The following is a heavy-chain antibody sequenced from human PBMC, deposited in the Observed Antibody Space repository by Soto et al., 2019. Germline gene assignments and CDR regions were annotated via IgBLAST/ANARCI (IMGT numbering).Heavy chain of an antibody. CDR1: GGSISSGGYY. V-gene: IGHV4-31*03. D-gene: IGHD3-10*01. J-gene: IGHJ5*02. CDR3: ARAQMVRGVILDWFDP. Sequence: SETLSLTCTVSGGSISSGGYYWSWIRQHPGKGLEWIGYIYYSGSTYYNPSLKSRVTISVDTSKNQFSLKLSSVTAADTAVYYCARAQMVRGVILDWFDPWGQGTLVTVSS. CDR2: IYYSGST.